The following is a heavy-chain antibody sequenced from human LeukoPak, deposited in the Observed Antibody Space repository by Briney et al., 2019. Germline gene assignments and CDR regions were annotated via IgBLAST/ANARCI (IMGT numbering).Heavy chain of an antibody. D-gene: IGHD7-27*01. CDR3: ARANWFSRDAFDI. CDR1: GGSFSGYY. CDR2: INHSGST. J-gene: IGHJ3*02. V-gene: IGHV4-34*01. Sequence: SETLPLTCAVYGGSFSGYYWSWIRQPPGKGLEWIGEINHSGSTNYNPSLKSRVTTSVDTSKNQFSLKLSSVTAADTAVYYCARANWFSRDAFDIWGQGTMVTVSS.